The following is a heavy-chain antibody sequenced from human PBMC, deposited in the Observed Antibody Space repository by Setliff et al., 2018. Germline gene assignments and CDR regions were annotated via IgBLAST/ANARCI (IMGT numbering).Heavy chain of an antibody. CDR1: GGSVSSSSYY. CDR2: IYASGRT. D-gene: IGHD4-17*01. J-gene: IGHJ4*02. V-gene: IGHV4-61*02. CDR3: ARARNDYPYYIDS. Sequence: PSETLSLTCTVSGGSVSSSSYYWNWIRRPAGKGLEWIGRIYASGRTDYNPSLQSRVSISLDTSQSQFSLRLSSVTAADTALYFCARARNDYPYYIDSWGQGTLVTVSS.